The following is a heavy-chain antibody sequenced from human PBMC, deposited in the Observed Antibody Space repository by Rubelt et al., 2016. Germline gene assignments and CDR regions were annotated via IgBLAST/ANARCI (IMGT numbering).Heavy chain of an antibody. Sequence: QVTLRESDPALVKPTQTLTLTCTFSGFSLSTSGMCVSWIRQPPGKALEWLALIDWDDDKYYSTSLRTRLTISKDTSKNQVVLTMTDMDPVDTATYYCATQTGHWPFDYWGQGTLVTVSS. CDR1: GFSLSTSGMC. CDR3: ATQTGHWPFDY. J-gene: IGHJ4*02. V-gene: IGHV2-70*01. CDR2: IDWDDDK. D-gene: IGHD1-1*01.